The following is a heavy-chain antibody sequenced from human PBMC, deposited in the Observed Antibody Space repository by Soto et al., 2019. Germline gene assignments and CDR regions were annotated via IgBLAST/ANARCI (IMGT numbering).Heavy chain of an antibody. D-gene: IGHD2-8*02. CDR2: INHSGST. J-gene: IGHJ4*02. CDR1: GGSFSGYY. Sequence: PSETLSLTCAFYGGSFSGYYWSWIRQPPGEGLEWIGEINHSGSTNYNPSLKSRVTISVDTSKNQFSLKLSSVTAADTAVYYCARDKITGLFDYWGQGTLVTVSS. V-gene: IGHV4-34*01. CDR3: ARDKITGLFDY.